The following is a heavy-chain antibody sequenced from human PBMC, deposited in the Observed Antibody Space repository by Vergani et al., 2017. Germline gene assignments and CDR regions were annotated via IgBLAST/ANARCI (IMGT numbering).Heavy chain of an antibody. J-gene: IGHJ4*02. V-gene: IGHV1-3*01. CDR3: ARSTVTTIGFDY. Sequence: QVHLVQSGTEVKKPGASVKVSCKASGYTFTTYAIHWLRLAPGQRLEWMGWINSGNGDTKYSQRFQGRVTIARDASASTAYMELSSLRSEDTAVYYCARSTVTTIGFDYWGQGTLVTVSS. D-gene: IGHD4-17*01. CDR2: INSGNGDT. CDR1: GYTFTTYA.